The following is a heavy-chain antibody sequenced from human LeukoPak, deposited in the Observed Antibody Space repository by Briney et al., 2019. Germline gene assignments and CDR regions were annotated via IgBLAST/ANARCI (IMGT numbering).Heavy chain of an antibody. CDR3: ARGSIAVAVFSFDY. Sequence: GGSLRLSCAASGFTFSSYAMLWVRQAPGKGLEWVAVISYDGSNKYYADSVKGRFTISRDNSKNTLYLQMNSLRAEDTAVYYCARGSIAVAVFSFDYWGQGTLVTVSS. CDR1: GFTFSSYA. J-gene: IGHJ4*02. CDR2: ISYDGSNK. V-gene: IGHV3-30-3*01. D-gene: IGHD6-19*01.